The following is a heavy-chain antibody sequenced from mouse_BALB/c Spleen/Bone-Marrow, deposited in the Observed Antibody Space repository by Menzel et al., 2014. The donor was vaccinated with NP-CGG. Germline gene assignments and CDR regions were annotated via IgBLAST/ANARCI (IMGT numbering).Heavy chain of an antibody. Sequence: VQLQQSGPELVKPGASVKMSCKASGYTFTSYVMHWVKQRPGQGLEWIGEINPSNGRTNYNEKFKTKATLTVDKSSSTAYMQLSSLTSEDSAVNYCAARLSHLAMDYWGQGTSVTVSS. CDR1: GYTFTSYV. V-gene: IGHV1S81*02. CDR3: AARLSHLAMDY. CDR2: INPSNGRT. J-gene: IGHJ4*01. D-gene: IGHD2-2*01.